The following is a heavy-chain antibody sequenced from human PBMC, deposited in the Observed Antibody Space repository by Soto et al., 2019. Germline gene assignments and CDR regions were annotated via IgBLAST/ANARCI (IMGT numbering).Heavy chain of an antibody. D-gene: IGHD2-2*03. Sequence: SETLSLTCTVSGGSISSYYLSWIRQPPGKGLEWIGYIYYSGSTNYNPSLKSRVTISVDTSKNQFSLRLTSVTTADTAVYYCARDRGYSNWFDPWGQGALVTVSS. CDR1: GGSISSYY. V-gene: IGHV4-59*01. J-gene: IGHJ5*02. CDR3: ARDRGYSNWFDP. CDR2: IYYSGST.